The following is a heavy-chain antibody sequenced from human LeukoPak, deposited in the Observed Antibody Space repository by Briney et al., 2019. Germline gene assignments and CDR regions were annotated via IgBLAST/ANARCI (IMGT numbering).Heavy chain of an antibody. D-gene: IGHD3-22*01. V-gene: IGHV3-21*01. J-gene: IGHJ4*02. CDR1: GFTFTAHS. CDR3: AREYDSKGRFDN. CDR2: ISSDSTYK. Sequence: NPGGSLRLSCAISGFTFTAHSMNWVRQAPGKGLEWVSFISSDSTYKYYGDSVKGRFTISRDNANVYLQMNSLRAEDTATYHCAREYDSKGRFDNWGQGTLVIVSS.